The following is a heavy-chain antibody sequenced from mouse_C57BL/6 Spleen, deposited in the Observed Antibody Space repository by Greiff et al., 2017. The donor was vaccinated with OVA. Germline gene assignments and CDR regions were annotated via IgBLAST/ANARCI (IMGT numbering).Heavy chain of an antibody. CDR1: GYSITSGYY. D-gene: IGHD2-3*01. Sequence: EVQLQQSGPGLVKPSQSLSLTCSVTGYSITSGYYWNWIRQFPGNKLEWMGYISYDGSNNYNPSLKNRISITRDTSKNQFFLKLNSVTTEDTATYYGAREGIYDGYYDAYWGQGTLVTVSA. CDR3: AREGIYDGYYDAY. J-gene: IGHJ3*01. V-gene: IGHV3-6*01. CDR2: ISYDGSN.